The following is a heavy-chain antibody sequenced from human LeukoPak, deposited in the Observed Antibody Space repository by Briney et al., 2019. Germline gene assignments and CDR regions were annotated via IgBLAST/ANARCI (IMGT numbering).Heavy chain of an antibody. J-gene: IGHJ4*02. CDR3: AREKRYYDYVWGSYRYVYFDY. V-gene: IGHV3-23*01. CDR1: GFTFSSYA. D-gene: IGHD3-16*02. Sequence: GGSLRLSCAASGFTFSSYAMSWVRQAPGKGLEWVSAISGSGGSTYYADSVKGRFTISRDNSKNTLYLQMNSLRAEDTAVYYCAREKRYYDYVWGSYRYVYFDYWGQGTLVTVSS. CDR2: ISGSGGST.